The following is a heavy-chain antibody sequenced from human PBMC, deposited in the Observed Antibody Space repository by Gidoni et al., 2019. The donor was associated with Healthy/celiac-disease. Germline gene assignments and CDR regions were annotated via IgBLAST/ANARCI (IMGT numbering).Heavy chain of an antibody. D-gene: IGHD3-10*01. J-gene: IGHJ3*02. V-gene: IGHV3-23*01. CDR2: IRGSGGST. CDR3: AKLNYYGSGSYIGPDAFDI. Sequence: EVQLLESGGGLVQPGGSLRLSCAASGFTFSSYAMSWVRQAPGKGLEWVSAIRGSGGSTYYADSVKGRFTISRDNSKNTLYLQMNSLRAEDTAVYYCAKLNYYGSGSYIGPDAFDIWGQGTMVTVSS. CDR1: GFTFSSYA.